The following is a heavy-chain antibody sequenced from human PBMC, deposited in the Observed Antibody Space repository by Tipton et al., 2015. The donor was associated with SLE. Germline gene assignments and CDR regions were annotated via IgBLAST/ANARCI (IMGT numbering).Heavy chain of an antibody. Sequence: TLSLTCAVYGGSFSGYYWSWIRQPPGKGLEWIGEINHSGSTNYNPSLKSRVTISVDTSKNQFSLKLSSVTAADTTVYYCARGRPAFDIRGQGTMVTVSS. CDR2: INHSGST. V-gene: IGHV4-34*01. CDR3: ARGRPAFDI. J-gene: IGHJ3*02. CDR1: GGSFSGYY.